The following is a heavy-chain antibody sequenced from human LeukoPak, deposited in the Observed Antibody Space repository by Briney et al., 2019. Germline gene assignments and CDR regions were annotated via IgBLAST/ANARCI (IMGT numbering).Heavy chain of an antibody. V-gene: IGHV4-59*01. CDR2: IYYSGST. CDR1: GGSISSYY. CDR3: AGAAAGTFADY. Sequence: SETLSLTCTVSGGSISSYYWSWIRQPPGKGLEWIGYIYYSGSTNYNPSLKSRVTISVDTSKNQFSLKLSSVTAADTAVYYCAGAAAGTFADYWGQGTLVTVSS. D-gene: IGHD6-13*01. J-gene: IGHJ4*02.